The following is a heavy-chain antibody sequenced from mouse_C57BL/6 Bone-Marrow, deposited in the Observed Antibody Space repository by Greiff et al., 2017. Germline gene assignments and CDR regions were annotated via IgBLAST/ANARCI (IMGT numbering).Heavy chain of an antibody. CDR1: GFTFSSYA. D-gene: IGHD4-1*02. J-gene: IGHJ2*01. CDR2: ISSGGDYI. CDR3: TRQLVQYYVDY. Sequence: EVQGVESGEGLVKPGGSLKLSCAASGFTFSSYAMSWVRQTPEKRLEWVAYISSGGDYIYYADTVKGRFTISRDNARNTLYLQMSSLKSEDTAMYYYTRQLVQYYVDYWGQGTTLTVSS. V-gene: IGHV5-9-1*02.